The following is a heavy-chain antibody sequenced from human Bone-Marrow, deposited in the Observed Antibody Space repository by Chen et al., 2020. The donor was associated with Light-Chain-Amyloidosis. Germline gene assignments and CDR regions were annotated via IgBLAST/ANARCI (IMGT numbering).Heavy chain of an antibody. Sequence: EVKKPGESLKISCKGSGYTFPNYWIGWVRQMPGKGLEWMGVIYPDDSDARYSPSFEGQVTISADKSIITAYLQWRSLKASDTAMYYCARRRDGYNFDYCGQGTLVTVSS. CDR2: IYPDDSDA. CDR3: ARRRDGYNFDY. V-gene: IGHV5-51*01. CDR1: GYTFPNYW. D-gene: IGHD5-12*01. J-gene: IGHJ4*02.